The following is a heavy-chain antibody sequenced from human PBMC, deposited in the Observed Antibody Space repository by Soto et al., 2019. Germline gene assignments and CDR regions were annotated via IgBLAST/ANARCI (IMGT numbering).Heavy chain of an antibody. D-gene: IGHD3-10*01. CDR3: ARDGFGRYDGSGSEAFDI. CDR1: GFTVSDKY. CDR2: IYTSGTT. J-gene: IGHJ3*02. Sequence: SRAASGFTVSDKYMNWVRQAPGKGLEWVSVIYTSGTTYYADSVKGRFTISRGNFKNTLYLQMNSLRAEDTAMYYCARDGFGRYDGSGSEAFDIWGQGTMVTVSS. V-gene: IGHV3-53*01.